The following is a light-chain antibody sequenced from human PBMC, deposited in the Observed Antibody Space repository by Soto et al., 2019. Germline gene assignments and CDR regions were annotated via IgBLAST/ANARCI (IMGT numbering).Light chain of an antibody. J-gene: IGKJ1*01. CDR2: GAS. V-gene: IGKV3-20*01. CDR1: QSVDSDY. Sequence: IELTQSPGTLSLSPGERATLSCRASQSVDSDYLAWYQQKPGQAPRLLIYGASRRATGIPERFIGGGSGTDFSLTIIRLEPEDFAVYYCQQYGSSPRTFGQGTKVDIK. CDR3: QQYGSSPRT.